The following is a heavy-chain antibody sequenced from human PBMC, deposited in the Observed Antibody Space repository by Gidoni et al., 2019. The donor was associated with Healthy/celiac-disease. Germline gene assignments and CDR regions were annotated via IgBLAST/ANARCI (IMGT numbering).Heavy chain of an antibody. V-gene: IGHV3-23*01. CDR1: GFTFSSYA. J-gene: IGHJ4*02. CDR2: ISGSGGST. CDR3: ANIAVAGVDY. D-gene: IGHD6-19*01. Sequence: EVQLLESGGGLVQPGGSLRLSCAASGFTFSSYAMSWVRQAPGKGLEWVSAISGSGGSTYYAASVTGRFTISRDNSTTTLYLQMNSLRAEDTAVYYCANIAVAGVDYWGQGTLVTVSS.